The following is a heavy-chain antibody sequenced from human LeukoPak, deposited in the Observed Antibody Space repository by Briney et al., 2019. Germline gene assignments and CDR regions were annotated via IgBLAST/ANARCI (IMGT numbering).Heavy chain of an antibody. CDR1: GGSISSGGYY. CDR2: INHSGST. V-gene: IGHV4-39*07. D-gene: IGHD6-19*01. Sequence: SETLSLTCTVSGGSISSGGYYWSWIRQPPGKGLEWIGEINHSGSTNYNPSLKSRVTISVDTSKNQFSLKLSSVTAADTAVYYCARVSGSGCVDYWGQGTLVTVSS. CDR3: ARVSGSGCVDY. J-gene: IGHJ4*02.